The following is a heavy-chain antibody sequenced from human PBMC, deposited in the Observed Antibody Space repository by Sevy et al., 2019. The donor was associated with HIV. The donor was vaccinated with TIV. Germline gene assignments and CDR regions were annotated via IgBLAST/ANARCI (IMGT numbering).Heavy chain of an antibody. CDR2: ISGSGSTI. J-gene: IGHJ2*01. CDR3: AKMSARHWYFDL. CDR1: GFTFSDYY. Sequence: GGSLRLSCAASGFTFSDYYMTWIRQAPGKGLEWVSYISGSGSTIYYPDSVKGRFTISRDNAKKSLHLQMNSLRAEDTAVYYCAKMSARHWYFDLWGRGTLVTVSS. D-gene: IGHD6-6*01. V-gene: IGHV3-11*04.